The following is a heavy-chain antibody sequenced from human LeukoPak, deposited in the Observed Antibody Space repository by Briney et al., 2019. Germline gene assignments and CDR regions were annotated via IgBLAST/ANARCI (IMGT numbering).Heavy chain of an antibody. J-gene: IGHJ6*03. Sequence: GGSLRLSCAASGFTFSSYGMSWVRQAPGKGLEWVSYISSSSSTIYYADSVKGRFTISRDNAKNSLYLQMNSLRAEDTAVYYCARDSYDSSGYYYDYYYYMDVWGKGTTVTVSS. CDR2: ISSSSSTI. CDR1: GFTFSSYG. D-gene: IGHD3-22*01. V-gene: IGHV3-48*01. CDR3: ARDSYDSSGYYYDYYYYMDV.